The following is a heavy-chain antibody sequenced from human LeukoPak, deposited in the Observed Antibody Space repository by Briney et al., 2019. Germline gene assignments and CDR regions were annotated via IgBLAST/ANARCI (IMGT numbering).Heavy chain of an antibody. V-gene: IGHV1-2*06. Sequence: ASVKVSCKASGYTFTAYHMHWVRQAPGQGLEWMGRINPNSGDTNYAQKFQGRVTMTRDTSISTAYMELSRLGSDDTAVYYCARALATNRPDAFDIWGQGTMVTVSS. CDR3: ARALATNRPDAFDI. CDR2: INPNSGDT. CDR1: GYTFTAYH. D-gene: IGHD5-24*01. J-gene: IGHJ3*02.